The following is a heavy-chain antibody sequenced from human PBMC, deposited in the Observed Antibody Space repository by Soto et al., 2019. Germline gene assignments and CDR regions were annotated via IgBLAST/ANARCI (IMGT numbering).Heavy chain of an antibody. D-gene: IGHD2-8*01. J-gene: IGHJ4*02. V-gene: IGHV4-59*02. CDR1: GDSVTNYF. CDR3: ARDPGYCTNGVCPIFDF. CDR2: MYHGGRT. Sequence: SETLSLTCTVSGDSVTNYFWSWMRQPPGEGLEWIGHMYHGGRTNYSPSLKSRVTMSLDSPKNQFSLNLSSVTAADTAVYFCARDPGYCTNGVCPIFDFWGQGVLVIVSS.